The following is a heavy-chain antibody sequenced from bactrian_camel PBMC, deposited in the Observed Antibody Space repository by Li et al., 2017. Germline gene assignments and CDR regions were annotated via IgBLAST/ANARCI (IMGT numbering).Heavy chain of an antibody. Sequence: HVQLVESGGGSVQPGGSLRLSCTASGFTFDGPSMGWYRQAPGNECELVSRITRDGNTNYAESVKGRFTISPDHVKNTEYLQMTNLTPEDTAMYYCAADVLFPKQLAVPPCTGLAAYEHNYWGQGTQV. V-gene: IGHV3S60*01. J-gene: IGHJ4*01. D-gene: IGHD3*01. CDR1: GFTFDGPS. CDR3: AADVLFPKQLAVPPCTGLAAYEHNY. CDR2: ITRDGNT.